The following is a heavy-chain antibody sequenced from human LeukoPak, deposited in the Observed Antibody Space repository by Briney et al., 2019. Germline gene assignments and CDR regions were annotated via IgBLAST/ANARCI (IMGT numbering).Heavy chain of an antibody. D-gene: IGHD3-3*01. V-gene: IGHV1-8*01. J-gene: IGHJ6*03. CDR3: ARAIYGAFWSGYYLGYYYYYMDV. CDR1: GYTFTSYD. CDR2: MNLNSGNT. Sequence: ASVKVSFKASGYTFTSYDINWVRQAPGQGLEWMGWMNLNSGNTGYAQKFQGRVTMTRNTSISTAYMELSSLRSEDTAVYYCARAIYGAFWSGYYLGYYYYYMDVWGKGTTVTVSS.